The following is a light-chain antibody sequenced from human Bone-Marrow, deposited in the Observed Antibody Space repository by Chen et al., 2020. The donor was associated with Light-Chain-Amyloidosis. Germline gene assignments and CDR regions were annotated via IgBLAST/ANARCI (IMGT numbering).Light chain of an antibody. CDR3: AAWDDSLSGWV. Sequence: QSVLTRPPSASGTPGQRVTISCSGSSSNIGSNYVYWYQQLPGTAPKLLLYRNNQRPSGVPCRFSGSKSGTSASLAISGLRSEDEADYCCAAWDDSLSGWVFGGGTKLTVL. V-gene: IGLV1-47*01. CDR2: RNN. CDR1: SSNIGSNY. J-gene: IGLJ3*02.